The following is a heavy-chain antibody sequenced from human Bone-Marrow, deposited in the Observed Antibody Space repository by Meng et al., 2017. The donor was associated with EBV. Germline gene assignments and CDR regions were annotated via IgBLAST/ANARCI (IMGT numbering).Heavy chain of an antibody. V-gene: IGHV4-4*03. Sequence: SGQRCRRPPGALRVTCVGPAGTRTGGTWCRWVRQPPGKGLVWMRENYHSGSNNYNPSLQSRVTISVDKCKNQFSLKLSSVTAAETAVYYCARDGGSYRSFDYWGQGTLVTVSS. CDR3: ARDGGSYRSFDY. CDR2: NYHSGSN. CDR1: AGTRTGGTW. D-gene: IGHD3-16*02. J-gene: IGHJ4*02.